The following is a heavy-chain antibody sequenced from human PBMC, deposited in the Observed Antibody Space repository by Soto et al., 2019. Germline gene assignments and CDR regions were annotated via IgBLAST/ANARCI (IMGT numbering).Heavy chain of an antibody. CDR3: ARAHMVRGVIPFDY. CDR1: GGTFSSYT. J-gene: IGHJ4*02. D-gene: IGHD3-10*01. Sequence: QVQLVQSGAEVKKPGSSVKVSCKASGGTFSSYTISWVRQAPGQGLGWMGRIIPILGIANYAQKFQGRVTITADKSTSTAYMEMSSLRSEDTAVYYCARAHMVRGVIPFDYWGKGTLVTVSS. CDR2: IIPILGIA. V-gene: IGHV1-69*02.